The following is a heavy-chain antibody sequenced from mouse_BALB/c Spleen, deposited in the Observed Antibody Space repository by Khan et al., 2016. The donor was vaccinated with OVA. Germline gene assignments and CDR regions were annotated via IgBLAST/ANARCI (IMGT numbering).Heavy chain of an antibody. D-gene: IGHD3-3*01. CDR1: GYTFTEYT. Sequence: EVQLVESGPELVKSGASVKISCKTSGYTFTEYTLHWVKQSHGKSLEWIGVINPKNGVTSYNQKFKGKATLTVDKSSSTAYMEFRSLTSEDSAVYYCARDAGRYWGQGTSVTVSS. CDR2: INPKNGVT. CDR3: ARDAGRY. J-gene: IGHJ4*01. V-gene: IGHV1-18*01.